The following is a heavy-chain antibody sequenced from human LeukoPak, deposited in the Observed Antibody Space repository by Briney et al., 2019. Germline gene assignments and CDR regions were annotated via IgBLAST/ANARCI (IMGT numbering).Heavy chain of an antibody. CDR3: AGRGQRYFRD. Sequence: ASETLSLTCTVSGDSISSDYWSWIRQPPGKGLEWIGYIYRFGNTDYNPSLMRRVTISLDTSKKQLSLNLTSVPAADTPVYYCAGRGQRYFRDWGQGTLVTVSS. J-gene: IGHJ1*01. CDR1: GDSISSDY. V-gene: IGHV4-4*08. CDR2: IYRFGNT.